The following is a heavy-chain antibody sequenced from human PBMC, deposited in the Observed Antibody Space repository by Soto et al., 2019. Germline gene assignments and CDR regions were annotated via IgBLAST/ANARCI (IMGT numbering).Heavy chain of an antibody. CDR1: GYTITNYA. D-gene: IGHD5-18*01. CDR3: APGEGYSYGYGHG. J-gene: IGHJ4*02. CDR2: IIPIFGTA. Sequence: SVKVSCKASGYTITNYAISWVRQAPGQGLEWMGGIIPIFGTANYAQKFQGRVTITADKSTSTAYMELSSLRSEDTAVYYCAPGEGYSYGYGHGWGQGTLVTVSS. V-gene: IGHV1-69*06.